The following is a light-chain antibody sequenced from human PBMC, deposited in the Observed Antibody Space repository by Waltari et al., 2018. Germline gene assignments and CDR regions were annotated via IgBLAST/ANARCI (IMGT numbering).Light chain of an antibody. CDR2: WAS. CDR1: LSVFYSTYNQNY. V-gene: IGKV4-1*01. J-gene: IGKJ1*01. CDR3: QQYYSSPWT. Sequence: DIVMTQSPDSLAVSLGERATIKCKSSLSVFYSTYNQNYLAWYQQKPGQPPARLIYWASTRDSGVPDRFSGSGSGTDFTLTISRLQAEDVAFYYCQQYYSSPWTFGQGTKVEVK.